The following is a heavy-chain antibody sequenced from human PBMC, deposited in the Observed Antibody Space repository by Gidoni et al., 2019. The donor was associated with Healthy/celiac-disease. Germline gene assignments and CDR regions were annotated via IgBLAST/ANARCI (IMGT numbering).Heavy chain of an antibody. Sequence: EVQLLESGGGLVQPGGSLSLSCAASGFTFSSYAMSWVRQAPGKGLEGVSAISGSGGSTYYADSVKGRFTISRDNSKNTLYLQMNSLRAEDTAVYYCAKGGYYDFWSGFDYWGQGTLVTVSS. CDR2: ISGSGGST. D-gene: IGHD3-3*01. CDR3: AKGGYYDFWSGFDY. V-gene: IGHV3-23*01. CDR1: GFTFSSYA. J-gene: IGHJ4*02.